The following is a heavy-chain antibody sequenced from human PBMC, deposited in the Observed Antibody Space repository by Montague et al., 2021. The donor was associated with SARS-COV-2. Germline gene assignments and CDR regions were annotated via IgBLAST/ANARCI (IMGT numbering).Heavy chain of an antibody. CDR3: AREYSSGVYFDY. J-gene: IGHJ4*02. V-gene: IGHV2-70*11. Sequence: PALVKPTQTLTLTCTFSGFSLSTSGMYVSWIRQPPGKALEWLARXDWDDDKYYSTSLKTRLTISKDTSKNQVVLTMTNMDPVDTATYYCAREYSSGVYFDYWGQGTLVTVSS. CDR1: GFSLSTSGMY. CDR2: XDWDDDK. D-gene: IGHD6-19*01.